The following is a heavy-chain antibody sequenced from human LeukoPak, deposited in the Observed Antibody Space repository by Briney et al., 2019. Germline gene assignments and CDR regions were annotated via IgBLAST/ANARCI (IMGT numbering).Heavy chain of an antibody. CDR3: AREGRGSSADAFDI. J-gene: IGHJ3*02. V-gene: IGHV3-13*05. Sequence: GGSLRLSCAASGFTFSSYEMHWVRQVAGKGLEWVSAVGIVGDPFYSGSVKGRFTISRENAENSLFPQMNSLRAGDTAVYYCAREGRGSSADAFDIWSQGTMVTVSS. CDR1: GFTFSSYE. D-gene: IGHD3-16*01. CDR2: VGIVGDP.